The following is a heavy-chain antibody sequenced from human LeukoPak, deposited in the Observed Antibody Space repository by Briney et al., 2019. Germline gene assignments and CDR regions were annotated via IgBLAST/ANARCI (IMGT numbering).Heavy chain of an antibody. V-gene: IGHV1-3*01. J-gene: IGHJ4*02. CDR3: AREGRILWFGELTLRY. CDR1: GYTFTSYA. D-gene: IGHD3-10*01. CDR2: INAGNRNT. Sequence: GASVKVSCKASGYTFTSYAMHWVRQAPGQRLEWMGWINAGNRNTKYSQKFQGRVTITRDTSASTAYMELSSLRSEDTAVYYCAREGRILWFGELTLRYWGQGTLVTVSS.